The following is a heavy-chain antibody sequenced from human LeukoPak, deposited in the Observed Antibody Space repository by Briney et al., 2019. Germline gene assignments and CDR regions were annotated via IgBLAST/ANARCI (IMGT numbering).Heavy chain of an antibody. J-gene: IGHJ6*02. D-gene: IGHD2-2*01. CDR2: IYYSGST. Sequence: PSETLSLTCTVSGGSISSGGYYWSWIRQHPGKGLEWIGYIYYSGSTYYNPSLKSRVTISVDTSKNQFSLKLSSVTAADTAVYYCARLGYCSSTSCFRGMDVWGQGTTVTVSS. CDR3: ARLGYCSSTSCFRGMDV. V-gene: IGHV4-31*03. CDR1: GGSISSGGYY.